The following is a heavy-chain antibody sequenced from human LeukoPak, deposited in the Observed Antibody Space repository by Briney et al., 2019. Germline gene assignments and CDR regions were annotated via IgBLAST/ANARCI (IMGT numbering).Heavy chain of an antibody. CDR3: ARDTYDFWSEYYYMDV. V-gene: IGHV3-9*01. CDR2: ISWNSGSI. CDR1: GFTFDDYA. Sequence: GGSLRLSCAASGFTFDDYAMHWVRQAPGKGLEWVSGISWNSGSIGHADSVKGRFTISRDNAKNSLYLQMNSLRAEDTAVYYCARDTYDFWSEYYYMDVWGKGTTVTVSS. D-gene: IGHD3-3*01. J-gene: IGHJ6*03.